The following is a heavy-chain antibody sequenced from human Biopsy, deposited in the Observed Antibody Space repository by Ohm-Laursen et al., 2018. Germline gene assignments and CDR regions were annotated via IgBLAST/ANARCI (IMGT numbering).Heavy chain of an antibody. CDR3: ATKLTGYFHH. V-gene: IGHV1-69*06. D-gene: IGHD3-9*01. J-gene: IGHJ1*01. CDR2: NIPILGTG. CDR1: GGTFSNYG. Sequence: GPPVKVSCKAPGGTFSNYGVNWVRQAPGQGLEWLGGNIPILGTGNYAQKFQDRVTVAADTSTNTATMELRSLRSDDTAVYYCATKLTGYFHHWGQGTLVIVSS.